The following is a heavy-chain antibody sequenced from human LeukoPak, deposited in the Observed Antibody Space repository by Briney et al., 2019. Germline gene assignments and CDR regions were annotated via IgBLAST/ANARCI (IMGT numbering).Heavy chain of an antibody. V-gene: IGHV3-30-3*01. CDR1: GFTFSSYA. J-gene: IGHJ4*02. CDR3: ARDNTHTQFHTAMDIGIDY. D-gene: IGHD5-18*01. Sequence: GGSLRLSCAASGFTFSSYAMHWVRQAPGKGLEWVAVISYDGSNKYYADSVKGRFTISRDNSKNTLYLQMNSLRAEDTAVYYCARDNTHTQFHTAMDIGIDYWGQGALVTVSS. CDR2: ISYDGSNK.